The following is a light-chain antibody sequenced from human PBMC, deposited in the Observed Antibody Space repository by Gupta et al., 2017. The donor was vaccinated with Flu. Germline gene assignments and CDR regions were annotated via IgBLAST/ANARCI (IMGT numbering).Light chain of an antibody. CDR1: SSDVGGYHY. V-gene: IGLV2-14*01. CDR2: EVN. J-gene: IGLJ2*01. CDR3: SAYTSRGTVI. Sequence: QSALTQPASVSGSPGQSITISCTGTSSDVGGYHYVSWYQQHPGKAPKLMFYEVNHWPSGHSPRFSGSKSGTTASLTIPGLQAEDDADYYCSAYTSRGTVIFGGGTKVSVL.